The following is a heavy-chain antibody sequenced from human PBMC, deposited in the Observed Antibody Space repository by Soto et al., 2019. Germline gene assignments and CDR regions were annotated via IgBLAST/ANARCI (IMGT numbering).Heavy chain of an antibody. Sequence: PSETLSLTCAVYGGSFSGYYWSWIRQPPGKGLEWIGEINHSGSTNYNPSLKSRVTISVDTSKNQFSLKLSSVTAADTAVYYCVSISLGQWLVRDYWGQGTLVTVS. J-gene: IGHJ4*02. V-gene: IGHV4-34*01. CDR1: GGSFSGYY. D-gene: IGHD6-19*01. CDR3: VSISLGQWLVRDY. CDR2: INHSGST.